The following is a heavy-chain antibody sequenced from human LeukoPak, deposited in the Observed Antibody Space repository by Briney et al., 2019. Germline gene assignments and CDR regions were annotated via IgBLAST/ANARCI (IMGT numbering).Heavy chain of an antibody. D-gene: IGHD5-24*01. CDR1: GFTFGTYN. CDR3: ATKMATKGSFEY. Sequence: GGSLRLSCAASGFTFGTYNMNWVRQAPGKGLEWVSYISFSSSTIHYADSVKGRFTVSRDNAKNSLYLQMNSLRDEDTAVYYCATKMATKGSFEYWGQGTLVTVSS. V-gene: IGHV3-48*02. CDR2: ISFSSSTI. J-gene: IGHJ4*02.